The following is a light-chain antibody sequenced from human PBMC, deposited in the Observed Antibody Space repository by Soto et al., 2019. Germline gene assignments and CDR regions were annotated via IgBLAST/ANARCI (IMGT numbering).Light chain of an antibody. CDR2: EVS. Sequence: QSVLTQPASVSGSPGQSITISCTGTSSDVGGYDYVSWYQLHPGKAPKLMVFEVSNRPSGVSYRFSGSKSGNTASLTISGLQAEGEADYYCSSYTSSSTLVFGTGTKVTVL. J-gene: IGLJ1*01. CDR3: SSYTSSSTLV. CDR1: SSDVGGYDY. V-gene: IGLV2-14*01.